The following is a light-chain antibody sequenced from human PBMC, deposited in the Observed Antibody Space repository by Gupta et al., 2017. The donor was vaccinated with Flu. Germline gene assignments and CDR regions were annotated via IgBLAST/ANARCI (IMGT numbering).Light chain of an antibody. CDR2: DAS. CDR3: QQRSNWLGT. CDR1: QSVSSY. V-gene: IGKV3-11*01. J-gene: IGKJ3*01. Sequence: EIVLTQSPATRSLSPGERATLSCRASQSVSSYLAWYQQKPGQAPRLLIYDASNRATGIPARFSGSGSGTDFTLTISSLEPEDFAVYYCQQRSNWLGTFGHGTKVDIK.